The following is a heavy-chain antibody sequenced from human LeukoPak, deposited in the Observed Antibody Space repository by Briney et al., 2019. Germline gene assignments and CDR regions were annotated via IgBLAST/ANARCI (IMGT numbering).Heavy chain of an antibody. D-gene: IGHD2-2*02. CDR3: AKDLKGLDVVVPAAIRGGILY. CDR2: ISYDGSNK. J-gene: IGHJ4*02. Sequence: GGSLRLSCAASGFTFSSYGMHWVRQAPGKGLEWVALISYDGSNKYYADSVKVRFTISRDNSKNTLYLQMNSLRAEDTAVYYCAKDLKGLDVVVPAAIRGGILYWGQGTLVTVSS. V-gene: IGHV3-30*18. CDR1: GFTFSSYG.